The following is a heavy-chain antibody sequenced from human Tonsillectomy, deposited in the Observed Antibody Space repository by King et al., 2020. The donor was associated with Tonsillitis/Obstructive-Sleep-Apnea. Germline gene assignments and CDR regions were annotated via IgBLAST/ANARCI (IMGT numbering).Heavy chain of an antibody. CDR3: ARVPSMITLAGDPRFDS. D-gene: IGHD3-16*01. Sequence: VQLVESGGGLVKPGGYLRLSCAASGFTLSDYYMSWLRQAPGKGLEWISYISSGSSSSNYADSVKGRFTISRDNTKNSLFLQMNSLRAEDTAVYYCARVPSMITLAGDPRFDSWGQGTLVTVSS. J-gene: IGHJ5*01. V-gene: IGHV3-11*05. CDR2: ISSGSSSS. CDR1: GFTLSDYY.